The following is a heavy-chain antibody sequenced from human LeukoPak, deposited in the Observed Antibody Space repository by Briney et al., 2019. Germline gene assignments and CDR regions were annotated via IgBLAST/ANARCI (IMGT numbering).Heavy chain of an antibody. Sequence: ASLKVSCKASGYTFTDYYMHWVRQAPGQGLEWMGWINPNSGGTNSAQRFQGRVTMTRDTSISTAYMELSSLRSDDTAVYYCARSAGIVKRDYWGQGTLVTVSS. D-gene: IGHD1-26*01. J-gene: IGHJ4*02. CDR2: INPNSGGT. CDR3: ARSAGIVKRDY. CDR1: GYTFTDYY. V-gene: IGHV1-2*02.